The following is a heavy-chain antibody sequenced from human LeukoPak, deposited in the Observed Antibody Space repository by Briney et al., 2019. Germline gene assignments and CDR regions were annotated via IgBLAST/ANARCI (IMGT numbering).Heavy chain of an antibody. D-gene: IGHD3-10*01. CDR2: IYYSGST. CDR1: GGSISSYY. V-gene: IGHV4-59*01. CDR3: ASLGSLWFGESFFDY. J-gene: IGHJ4*02. Sequence: SETLSLTCTVSGGSISSYYWSWIRQPPGKGLEWIGYIYYSGSTNYNPSLKSRVTISVDTSKNQFSLKLSSVTAADTAVYYCASLGSLWFGESFFDYWGQGTLVTVSS.